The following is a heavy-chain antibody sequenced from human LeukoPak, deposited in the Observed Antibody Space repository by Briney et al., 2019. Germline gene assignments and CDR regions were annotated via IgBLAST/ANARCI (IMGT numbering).Heavy chain of an antibody. CDR1: GFTFSTYE. Sequence: GGSLRLSCAASGFTFSTYEMNWVRQAPGKGLECLAYIDGSGSTAYYVDSVKGRFTLSRDNTKNSLYLQMNSLRAEDTAVYYCARVSHSQQPPDYWGQGTLVTVSS. D-gene: IGHD6-13*01. V-gene: IGHV3-48*03. J-gene: IGHJ4*02. CDR2: IDGSGSTA. CDR3: ARVSHSQQPPDY.